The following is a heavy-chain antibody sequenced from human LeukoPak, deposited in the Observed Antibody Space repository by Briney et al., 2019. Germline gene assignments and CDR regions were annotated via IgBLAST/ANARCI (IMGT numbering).Heavy chain of an antibody. CDR2: IYYSGST. Sequence: PSETLSLTWTVSGGSISSYYWSWIRQPPGEGLEWIGYIYYSGSTNYNPSLKSRVTISVDTSKNQFSLKLSSVTAADTAVYYCARGYSSSWYANWFDPWGQGTLVTVSS. J-gene: IGHJ5*02. D-gene: IGHD6-13*01. CDR3: ARGYSSSWYANWFDP. V-gene: IGHV4-59*01. CDR1: GGSISSYY.